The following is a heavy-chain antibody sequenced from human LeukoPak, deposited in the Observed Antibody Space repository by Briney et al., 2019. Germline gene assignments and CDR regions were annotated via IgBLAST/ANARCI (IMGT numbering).Heavy chain of an antibody. J-gene: IGHJ4*02. D-gene: IGHD3-10*01. V-gene: IGHV3-21*01. Sequence: GGSLRLSCVASTFSLSSHSMNWVRRAPGKGLEWVSSISFGSDHIRYADSVKGRFTISRDNAKNSVYLQMNNVRAEDTAVYYCAKGGLLWFGELLSAFDYWGQGTLVTVSS. CDR1: TFSLSSHS. CDR2: ISFGSDHI. CDR3: AKGGLLWFGELLSAFDY.